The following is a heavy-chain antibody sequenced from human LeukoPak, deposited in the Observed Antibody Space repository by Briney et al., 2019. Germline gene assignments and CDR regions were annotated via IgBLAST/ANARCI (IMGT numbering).Heavy chain of an antibody. CDR1: GFTFSDYY. D-gene: IGHD1-26*01. CDR3: ARGGATVNAFDI. J-gene: IGHJ3*02. CDR2: ISSSGSTI. Sequence: MAGGSLRLSCAASGFTFSDYYMSWIRRAPGKGLEWVSYISSSGSTIYYADSVKGRFTISRDNAKNSLYLQMNSLRAEDTALYYCARGGATVNAFDIWGQGTMVTVSS. V-gene: IGHV3-11*01.